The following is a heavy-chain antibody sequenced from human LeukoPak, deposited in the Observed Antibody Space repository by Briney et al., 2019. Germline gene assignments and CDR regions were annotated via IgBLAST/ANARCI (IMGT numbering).Heavy chain of an antibody. CDR1: GYSFTSYW. CDR2: IYPGDSDT. V-gene: IGHV5-51*01. J-gene: IGHJ5*02. Sequence: GESLKISCKGSGYSFTSYWIGWVRQMPGKGLEWMGIIYPGDSDTRYSPSFQGQVTISADKSISTAYLQWSSLKTSDTAIYYCARRVAATGISWFDPWGQGTLVTVSS. D-gene: IGHD6-13*01. CDR3: ARRVAATGISWFDP.